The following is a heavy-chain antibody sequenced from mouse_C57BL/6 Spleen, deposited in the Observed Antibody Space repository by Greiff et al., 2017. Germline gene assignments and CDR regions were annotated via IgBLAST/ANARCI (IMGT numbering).Heavy chain of an antibody. CDR1: GYTFTGYW. D-gene: IGHD2-3*01. Sequence: VQLQQSGAELMKPGASVKLSCKATGYTFTGYWIEWVKQRPGQGLEWIGNINPSNGGTNYNEKFKSKATLTVDKSSSTAYMQLSSLTFEDSAVYYCAASPATDGYFPYYAMDYWGQGTSVTVSS. V-gene: IGHV1-53*01. J-gene: IGHJ4*01. CDR2: INPSNGGT. CDR3: AASPATDGYFPYYAMDY.